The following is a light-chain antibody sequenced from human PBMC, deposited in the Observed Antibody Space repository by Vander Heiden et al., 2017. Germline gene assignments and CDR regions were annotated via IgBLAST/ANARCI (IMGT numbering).Light chain of an antibody. V-gene: IGKV1-33*01. CDR3: QQYDNLPYT. CDR2: DAS. Sequence: DIQMTQSPSSLSASVGDRVTTTCQASQDISNYLNWYQQKPGKAPKLLIYDASSLETGIPSRFSGSGSGTDFTFTISSLQPEDIATYYCQQYDNLPYTFGQGTKLEIK. J-gene: IGKJ2*01. CDR1: QDISNY.